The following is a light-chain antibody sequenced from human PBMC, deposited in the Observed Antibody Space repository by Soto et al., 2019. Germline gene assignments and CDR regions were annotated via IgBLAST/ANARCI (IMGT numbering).Light chain of an antibody. J-gene: IGKJ4*01. V-gene: IGKV1-5*03. CDR1: QSLNSW. CDR3: QHYNGYPIT. Sequence: DIQMTQSPSTLYASVGDRVTITCRASQSLNSWLAWYQQKPGKAPKLLIYKASSLESGVPSRFSGSGSGTEFTLTISSLQPEDSATYHCQHYNGYPITFGGGTKVEIK. CDR2: KAS.